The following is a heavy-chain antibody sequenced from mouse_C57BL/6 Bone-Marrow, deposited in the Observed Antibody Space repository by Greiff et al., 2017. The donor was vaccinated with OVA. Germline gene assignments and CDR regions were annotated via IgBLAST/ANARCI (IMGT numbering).Heavy chain of an antibody. D-gene: IGHD2-4*01. CDR3: VRDPDYASWFAY. CDR1: GFTFNTYA. Sequence: EVQGVESGGGLVQPKGSLKLSCAASGFTFNTYAMHWVRQAPGKGLEWVARIRSKSSNYATYYADSVKDRFTISRDDSQSMLYLQMNNLKTEDTAMYYCVRDPDYASWFAYWGQGTLVTVSA. V-gene: IGHV10-3*01. J-gene: IGHJ3*01. CDR2: IRSKSSNYAT.